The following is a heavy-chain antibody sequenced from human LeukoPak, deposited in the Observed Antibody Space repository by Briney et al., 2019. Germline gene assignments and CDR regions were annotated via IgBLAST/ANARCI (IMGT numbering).Heavy chain of an antibody. J-gene: IGHJ4*02. CDR1: GFTFSSYA. CDR3: ANGGDYFDY. Sequence: GGSPRLSCAASGFTFSSYAMSWVRQAPGKGLEWVSAISGSGGSTYYADPVKGRFTISRDNSKNTLYLQMNSLRAEDTAVYYCANGGDYFDYWGQGTLVTVSS. D-gene: IGHD3-16*01. CDR2: ISGSGGST. V-gene: IGHV3-23*01.